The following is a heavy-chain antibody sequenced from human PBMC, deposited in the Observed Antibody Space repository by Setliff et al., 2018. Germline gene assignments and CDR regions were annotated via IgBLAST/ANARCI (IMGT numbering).Heavy chain of an antibody. D-gene: IGHD3-3*01. Sequence: ASVKVSCKASGFTLTSYPIHWVRQAPGQRLEWMGWINPGNGNRKYSQRFQGRVTITRDTSASTVFLELSTLRSEDTAVYYCTRDFLGATASFDIWGQGTRVTVSS. J-gene: IGHJ3*02. CDR3: TRDFLGATASFDI. CDR1: GFTLTSYP. V-gene: IGHV1-3*01. CDR2: INPGNGNR.